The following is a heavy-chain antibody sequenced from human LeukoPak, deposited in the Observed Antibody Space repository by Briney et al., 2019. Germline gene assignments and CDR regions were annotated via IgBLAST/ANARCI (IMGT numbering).Heavy chain of an antibody. CDR1: GYTFTGYY. D-gene: IGHD3-9*01. Sequence: ASVKVSCKASGYTFTGYYMHWVRQAPGQGLEWMGWINPNSGGTNYAQKFQGRVTMTGDMSISTAYMELSRLRSDDTAVYYCARGAKYDILTGYSVYYYMDVWGKGTTVTVSS. CDR3: ARGAKYDILTGYSVYYYMDV. J-gene: IGHJ6*03. CDR2: INPNSGGT. V-gene: IGHV1-2*02.